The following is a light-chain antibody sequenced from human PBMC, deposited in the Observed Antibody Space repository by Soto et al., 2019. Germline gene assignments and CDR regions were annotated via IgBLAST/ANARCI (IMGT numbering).Light chain of an antibody. CDR1: QGISSA. V-gene: IGKV1-13*02. CDR3: QQFQSYALT. J-gene: IGKJ4*01. Sequence: AIQLTQSPSSLSASVGDRVTITCRASQGISSALAWYQHKLGRALRLLIYDASSLQSGVSSRFSGSGSGTDFTLTISSLQPEDFATYYCQQFQSYALTFGGGTKVDIK. CDR2: DAS.